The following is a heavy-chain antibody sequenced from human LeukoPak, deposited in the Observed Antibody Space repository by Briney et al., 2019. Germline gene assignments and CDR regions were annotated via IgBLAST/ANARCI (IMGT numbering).Heavy chain of an antibody. J-gene: IGHJ3*02. CDR1: GYTFTGYY. Sequence: GASVKVSCKASGYTFTGYYMHWVRQAPGQGLEWMGWINPNSGGTNYAQKFQGRVTMTRDTSISTAYMELSRLRSDDTAVYYCARVTLSMGALAAFDIWGQGTMVTVSS. D-gene: IGHD1-26*01. V-gene: IGHV1-2*02. CDR2: INPNSGGT. CDR3: ARVTLSMGALAAFDI.